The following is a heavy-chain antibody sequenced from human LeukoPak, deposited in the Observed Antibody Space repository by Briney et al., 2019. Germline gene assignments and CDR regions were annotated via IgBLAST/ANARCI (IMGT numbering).Heavy chain of an antibody. Sequence: SETLSLTCTVSGGSISSYYWSWIRQPAGKGLEWIGRIYTSGSTNYNPSLKSRVTMSVDTSKNQFSLKLSSVTAADTAVYYCARERGFGESDYYYYYYMDVWGKGTTVTVSS. CDR2: IYTSGST. V-gene: IGHV4-4*07. J-gene: IGHJ6*03. D-gene: IGHD3-10*01. CDR3: ARERGFGESDYYYYYYMDV. CDR1: GGSISSYY.